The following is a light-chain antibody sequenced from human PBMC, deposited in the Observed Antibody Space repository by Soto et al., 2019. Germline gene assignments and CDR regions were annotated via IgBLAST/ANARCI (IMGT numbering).Light chain of an antibody. J-gene: IGKJ5*01. CDR1: QIVSSRY. V-gene: IGKV3-20*01. Sequence: ERSPLSCSASQIVSSRYLAWYQQKPGQAPRLLIYGASSRATGIPDSSSGSGSGTDFTLTISRLEPEDFAVYYCQQYGNSPITFGQGTRLEIK. CDR2: GAS. CDR3: QQYGNSPIT.